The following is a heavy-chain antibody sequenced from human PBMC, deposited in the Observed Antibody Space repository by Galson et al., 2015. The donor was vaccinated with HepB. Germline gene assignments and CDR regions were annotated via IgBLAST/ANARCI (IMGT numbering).Heavy chain of an antibody. V-gene: IGHV1-18*01. CDR3: ARGGHYDFWSGYYLDAFDI. Sequence: SVKVSCKASGYTFTSYGISWVRQAPGQGLEWMGWISAYNGNTNYAQKLQGRVTMTTDTSTSTAYMELRSLRSDDTAVYYCARGGHYDFWSGYYLDAFDIWGQGTMVTVSS. J-gene: IGHJ3*02. CDR2: ISAYNGNT. CDR1: GYTFTSYG. D-gene: IGHD3-3*01.